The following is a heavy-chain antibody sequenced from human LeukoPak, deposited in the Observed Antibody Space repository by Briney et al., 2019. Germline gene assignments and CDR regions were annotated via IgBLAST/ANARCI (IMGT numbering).Heavy chain of an antibody. D-gene: IGHD5-18*01. CDR1: GGSFSGYY. Sequence: SETLSLTCAVYGGSFSGYYWSWIRQPPGKGLEWIGEINHSGSTNYNPSLKSRVTISVDTSKNQFSLKLSSVTAADTAVYYCARGISQLWFYGLARYVGYWGQGTLVTVSS. CDR2: INHSGST. V-gene: IGHV4-34*01. J-gene: IGHJ4*02. CDR3: ARGISQLWFYGLARYVGY.